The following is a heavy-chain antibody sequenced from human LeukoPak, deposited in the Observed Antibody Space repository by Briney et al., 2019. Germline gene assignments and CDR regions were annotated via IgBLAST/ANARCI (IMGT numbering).Heavy chain of an antibody. CDR1: GFTFSNYA. CDR2: ISSNGDST. V-gene: IGHV3-64D*06. CDR3: VKQDGGLGRPDH. Sequence: GGSLRLSCSVSGFTFSNYAFHWVRQAPGKGLECVSAISSNGDSTYYADSVKGRFTISRDNSKNTLYLQMSSLRTEDTAVYYCVKQDGGLGRPDHWGQGTLVTVSS. D-gene: IGHD1-1*01. J-gene: IGHJ4*02.